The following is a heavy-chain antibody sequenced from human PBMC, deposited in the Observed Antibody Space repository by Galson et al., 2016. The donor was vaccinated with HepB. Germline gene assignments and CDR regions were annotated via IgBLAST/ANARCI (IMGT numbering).Heavy chain of an antibody. J-gene: IGHJ4*02. CDR3: AVVGDVSRD. D-gene: IGHD2-21*01. CDR2: IHRGGGT. CDR1: GFTVSASS. V-gene: IGHV3-66*01. Sequence: SLRLSCAASGFTVSASSMTWVRQAPGKGLEWVSTIHRGGGTYYTYSVKGRFTIARDSSKNTLSLQMSSLKVEDTAVYYCAVVGDVSRDWGQGTLVTVSS.